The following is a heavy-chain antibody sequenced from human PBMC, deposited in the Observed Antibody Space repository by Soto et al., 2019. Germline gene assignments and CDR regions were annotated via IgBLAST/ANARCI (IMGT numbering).Heavy chain of an antibody. CDR1: GFTFSTHV. D-gene: IGHD2-8*02. J-gene: IGHJ4*02. CDR3: ARDPIPGAPDYLDY. CDR2: ASPREDIK. Sequence: QVHLVESGGGVVQPGTSLRLSCLASGFTFSTHVLHWVRQAPGKGLEWVAVASPREDIKIYADSVKGRFTISRDNSGSTLYLQMNSLRPDDTAIYYCARDPIPGAPDYLDYWGQGTLVTVSS. V-gene: IGHV3-30-3*01.